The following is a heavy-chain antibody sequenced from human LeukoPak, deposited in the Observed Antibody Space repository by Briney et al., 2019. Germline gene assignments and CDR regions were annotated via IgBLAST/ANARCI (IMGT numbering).Heavy chain of an antibody. J-gene: IGHJ4*02. D-gene: IGHD1-26*01. CDR1: AFTFNNYP. V-gene: IGHV3-30-3*01. Sequence: GWSLRLSCAVSAFTFNNYPLYWVRQAPGKGLEWVASISYDGNNKYYADSVKGRFTISRDYSTNTLHLQMNSLGAEDTAVYYCARDGSGGSYSYWGQGTLVTVSS. CDR3: ARDGSGGSYSY. CDR2: ISYDGNNK.